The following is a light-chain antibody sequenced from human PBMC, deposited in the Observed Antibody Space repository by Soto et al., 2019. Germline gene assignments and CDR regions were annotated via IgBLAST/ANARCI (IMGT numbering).Light chain of an antibody. J-gene: IGKJ4*01. CDR3: QQYYSTPLT. V-gene: IGKV4-1*01. CDR1: QSFLYSSNNKNY. Sequence: DLVMTQSPDSLAVSLGPRATLNSKSSQSFLYSSNNKNYLVWYQQKPGQPPKLLLYWASTRESGVPDRFSGSGSGTDFTLTISSLLAEDVAVYYCQQYYSTPLTFGGGTKVAIK. CDR2: WAS.